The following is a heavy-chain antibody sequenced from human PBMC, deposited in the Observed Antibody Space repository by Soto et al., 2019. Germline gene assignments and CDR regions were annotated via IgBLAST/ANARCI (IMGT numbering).Heavy chain of an antibody. CDR2: IIPMFGTT. J-gene: IGHJ5*02. CDR3: ARGVVVVAASQLGWFDP. D-gene: IGHD2-15*01. V-gene: IGHV1-69*13. Sequence: SVKVSCKASGGTFSSYAINWVRQAPGQGLEWMGGIIPMFGTTKYAQRFQGRLTVSADESTSTAYMELSSLRSEDTAVYYCARGVVVVAASQLGWFDPWGQGTLVTVSS. CDR1: GGTFSSYA.